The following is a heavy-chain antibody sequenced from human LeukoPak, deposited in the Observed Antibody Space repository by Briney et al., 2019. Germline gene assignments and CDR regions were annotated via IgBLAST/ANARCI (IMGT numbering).Heavy chain of an antibody. CDR3: AKVRYCSSTSCSFFDY. CDR1: GLSLSNYP. CDR2: ITYDGAFDGGKT. V-gene: IGHV3-30*07. D-gene: IGHD2-2*01. J-gene: IGHJ4*02. Sequence: GGSLRFSCEASGLSLSNYPMHWVRQAPGKGLEWMTLITYDGAFDGGKTYYADSVKGRFTVSRDKSKNTLYLQMNSLRAEDTAVYYCAKVRYCSSTSCSFFDYWGQGTLVTVSS.